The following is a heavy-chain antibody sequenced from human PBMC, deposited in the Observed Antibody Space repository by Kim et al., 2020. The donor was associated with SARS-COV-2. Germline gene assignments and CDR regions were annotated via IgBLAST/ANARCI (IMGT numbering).Heavy chain of an antibody. CDR1: GFVFSTTT. J-gene: IGHJ5*01. CDR2: INDGSNYI. CDR3: ARVPTNRVEAAPFYLDS. Sequence: GGSLRLSCVGSGFVFSTTTVAWVRQAPNKGLEWVSSINDGSNYIYYADSLKGRFTVSRDNAKTSVYLDMASLTAEDTAVYFCARVPTNRVEAAPFYLDSWGQGVNVVVSS. V-gene: IGHV3-21*01.